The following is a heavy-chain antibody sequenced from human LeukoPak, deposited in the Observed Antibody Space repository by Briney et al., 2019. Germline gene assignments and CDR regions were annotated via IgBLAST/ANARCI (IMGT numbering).Heavy chain of an antibody. CDR2: IWYDGSNK. CDR1: GFTFSSYG. V-gene: IGHV3-30*02. CDR3: AKVGDDAFDI. D-gene: IGHD3-16*01. J-gene: IGHJ3*02. Sequence: PGGSLRLSCAASGFTFSSYGMHWVRQAPGKGLEWVAFIWYDGSNKYYADSVKGRFTISRDNSKNTLYLQMNSLRAEDTAVYYCAKVGDDAFDIWGQGTMVTVSS.